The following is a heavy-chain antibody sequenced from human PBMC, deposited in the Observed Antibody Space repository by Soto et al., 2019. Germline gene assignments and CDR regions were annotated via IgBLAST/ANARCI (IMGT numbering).Heavy chain of an antibody. Sequence: QVQLQQWGAGLLKPSETLSLTCAVYGVSFSDYYWSWVRQPPGKGLEWIGEINHSGSTNYNASLKNRVTISVDTSKNQFSLKLRSVTAADTSMYYCARGSHFDFSSGYADSFDVWGQGTMVTVSS. CDR3: ARGSHFDFSSGYADSFDV. CDR1: GVSFSDYY. J-gene: IGHJ3*01. D-gene: IGHD3-3*01. V-gene: IGHV4-34*01. CDR2: INHSGST.